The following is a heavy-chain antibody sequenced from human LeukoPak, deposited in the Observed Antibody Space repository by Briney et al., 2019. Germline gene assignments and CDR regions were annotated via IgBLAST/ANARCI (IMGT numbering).Heavy chain of an antibody. CDR2: INLSGGST. D-gene: IGHD6-13*01. J-gene: IGHJ6*02. CDR1: GYTFTSYY. CDR3: ARDEQGSSTSYGMDV. Sequence: VASVKVSCRASGYTFTSYYMHWVRQAPGQGLEWMGIINLSGGSTSYAQKFQGRVTMTRDTSTSTVYMELSSLRSEDTAVYYCARDEQGSSTSYGMDVWGQGTTVTVSS. V-gene: IGHV1-46*01.